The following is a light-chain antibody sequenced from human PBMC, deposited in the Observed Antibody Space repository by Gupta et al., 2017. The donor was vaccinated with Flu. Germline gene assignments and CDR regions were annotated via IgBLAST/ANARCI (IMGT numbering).Light chain of an antibody. CDR1: QSISSF. V-gene: IGKV1-39*01. CDR2: GAS. J-gene: IGKJ2*01. CDR3: QQTYSTPPTT. Sequence: DRVTISCRASQSISSFLNWYQQKPGKAPKLLIYGASSLQSGVTSRFSGSGSGTDFTLTISSLQPEDSATYYCQQTYSTPPTTFGQGTKLEI.